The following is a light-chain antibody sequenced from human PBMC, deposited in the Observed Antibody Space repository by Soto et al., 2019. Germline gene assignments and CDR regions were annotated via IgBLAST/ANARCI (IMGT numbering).Light chain of an antibody. Sequence: QSALTQPASVSGSPGQSITIYCTGTRSDVGGYKYVSWYQQHPGKVPKLMIYEVSNRPSGVSNRFSGSKSGNTASLTISGLQAKDEADYYCSSYTSSSTLWVFGGGTKLTVL. CDR3: SSYTSSSTLWV. V-gene: IGLV2-14*01. J-gene: IGLJ3*02. CDR2: EVS. CDR1: RSDVGGYKY.